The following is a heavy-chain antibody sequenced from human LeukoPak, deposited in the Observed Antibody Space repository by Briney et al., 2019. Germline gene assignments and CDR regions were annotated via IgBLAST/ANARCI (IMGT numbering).Heavy chain of an antibody. D-gene: IGHD6-19*01. CDR3: ARKVGSGWWYSWFDP. CDR2: ISAYSGNT. J-gene: IGHJ5*02. V-gene: IGHV1-18*01. Sequence: ASVKVSCKASGYTFTSYGISWVRQAPGQGLEWMGWISAYSGNTNYAQKFQGRVTMTTDTSTSTAYMELRSLRSDDTAVYYCARKVGSGWWYSWFDPWGQGTLVTVSS. CDR1: GYTFTSYG.